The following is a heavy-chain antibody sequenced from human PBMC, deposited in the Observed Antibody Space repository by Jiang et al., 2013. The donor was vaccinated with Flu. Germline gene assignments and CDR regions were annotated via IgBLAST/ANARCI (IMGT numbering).Heavy chain of an antibody. CDR3: TRHVAGDRSPGVWFDP. CDR2: IRSKANSYAT. J-gene: IGHJ5*02. Sequence: VQLVESGGGLVQPGGSLKLSCAASGFTFSGSAMHWVRQASGKGLEWVGRIRSKANSYATAYAASVKGRFTISRDDSKNTAYLQMNSLKTEDTAVYYCTRHVAGDRSPGVWFDPWGQGTLVTVSS. D-gene: IGHD6-13*01. CDR1: GFTFSGSA. V-gene: IGHV3-73*01.